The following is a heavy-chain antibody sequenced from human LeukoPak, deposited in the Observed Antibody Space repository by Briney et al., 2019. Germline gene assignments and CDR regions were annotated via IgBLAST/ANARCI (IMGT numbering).Heavy chain of an antibody. CDR1: GFTFSSYW. J-gene: IGHJ6*02. CDR3: ARDGSGWYSGYYYGMDV. D-gene: IGHD6-19*01. Sequence: GGSLRLSCAASGFTFSSYWMSWVRQAPGKGLEWVANIKQDGSEKYYVDSVKGRFTISRDNAKNSLYLQMNSLRAEDTAVYYCARDGSGWYSGYYYGMDVWGQGTTVTVSS. CDR2: IKQDGSEK. V-gene: IGHV3-7*01.